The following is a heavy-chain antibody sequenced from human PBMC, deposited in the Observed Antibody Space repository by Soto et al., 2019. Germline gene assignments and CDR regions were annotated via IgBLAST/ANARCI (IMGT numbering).Heavy chain of an antibody. Sequence: EVQVVESGGGLVQPGGSLRLSCAASGFTFSTYWMSWVRQGPGKGLEWVANIRQDGREKYHVDSVKGRFTIFRDNAKNSLYMQMNSLRAEDTAVYYCAGTLLVPENNWHFDLWGRGTLVAVSS. V-gene: IGHV3-7*01. J-gene: IGHJ2*01. CDR1: GFTFSTYW. D-gene: IGHD1-26*01. CDR2: IRQDGREK. CDR3: AGTLLVPENNWHFDL.